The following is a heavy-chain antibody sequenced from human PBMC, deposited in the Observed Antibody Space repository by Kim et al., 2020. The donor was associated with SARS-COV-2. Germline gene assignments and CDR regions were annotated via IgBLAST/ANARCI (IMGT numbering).Heavy chain of an antibody. CDR2: ISSDGNDK. V-gene: IGHV3-33*05. J-gene: IGHJ6*02. CDR3: ARDTAVGYGMDV. Sequence: GGSLRLSCAASGFSFGSFGMHWVRQAPGKGLEWVAVISSDGNDKFFGDSVKGRFTVSRDNSKNTLFLQMNTLRAEDTAVDYCARDTAVGYGMDVWGQGTTVIVSS. CDR1: GFSFGSFG. D-gene: IGHD2-2*01.